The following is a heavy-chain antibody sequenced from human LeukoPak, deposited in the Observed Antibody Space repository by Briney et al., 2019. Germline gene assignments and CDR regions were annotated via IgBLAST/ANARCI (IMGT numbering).Heavy chain of an antibody. CDR2: IVGDSTIE. D-gene: IGHD5-18*01. CDR3: ARQPYFYYYLDV. J-gene: IGHJ6*03. CDR1: GFAFNNDA. V-gene: IGHV3-23*01. Sequence: GVLRLSCAASGFAFNNDAMTWVRQAPGKGLEWVSTIVGDSTIEYYADSVKGRFSISSDNSKTMLFLHMNSLRAEDTAIYYCARQPYFYYYLDVWGKGTTVTVSS.